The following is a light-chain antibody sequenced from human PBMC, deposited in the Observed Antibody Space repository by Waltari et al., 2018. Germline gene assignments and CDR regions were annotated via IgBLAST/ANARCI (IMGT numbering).Light chain of an antibody. Sequence: QAVVTQEPSLTVSPGGTVTLTCGSRSGPVTRGHFPYWFQQKPGQAPRTLISETSNRLSWTPARFSGSLLGGKAALTLSDAQPDDDADYYCLLSYHDAVIFGGGTKLTVL. V-gene: IGLV7-46*01. J-gene: IGLJ2*01. CDR3: LLSYHDAVI. CDR1: SGPVTRGHF. CDR2: ETS.